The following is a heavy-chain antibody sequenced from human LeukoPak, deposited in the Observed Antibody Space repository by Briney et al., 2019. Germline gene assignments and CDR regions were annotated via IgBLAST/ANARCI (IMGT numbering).Heavy chain of an antibody. CDR3: AKSSGFLEPLDY. CDR2: ISWNSGST. D-gene: IGHD1-1*01. CDR1: GFTFDDYA. V-gene: IGHV3-9*01. J-gene: IGHJ4*02. Sequence: GRSLRLSCAASGFTFDDYAMHWVRQAPGKGLEWVSGISWNSGSTGYADSVKGRFTISRDNAKNCLYLQMNSLRAEDTALYYCAKSSGFLEPLDYWGQGTLVTVSS.